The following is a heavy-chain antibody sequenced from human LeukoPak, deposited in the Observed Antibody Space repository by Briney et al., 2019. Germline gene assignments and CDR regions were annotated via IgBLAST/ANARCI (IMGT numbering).Heavy chain of an antibody. CDR1: GFTFSSYG. Sequence: GGSLRLSFAASGFTFSSYGMHWVRQAPGKGLEWVAVISYDGSNKYYADSVKGRFTISRDNSKNTLYLQMNSLRAEDTAVYYCAKDSDYYDSSGYYAPHFDYWGQGTLVTVSS. V-gene: IGHV3-30*18. CDR2: ISYDGSNK. J-gene: IGHJ4*02. CDR3: AKDSDYYDSSGYYAPHFDY. D-gene: IGHD3-22*01.